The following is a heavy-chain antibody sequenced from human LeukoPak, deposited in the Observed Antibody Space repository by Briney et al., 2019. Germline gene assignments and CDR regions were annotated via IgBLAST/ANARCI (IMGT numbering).Heavy chain of an antibody. CDR3: ARDLMTTVSPEDY. D-gene: IGHD4-17*01. V-gene: IGHV1-3*01. J-gene: IGHJ4*02. CDR2: INAGNGNT. CDR1: GYTFTSYA. Sequence: ASVKVSCKASGYTFTSYAMHWVRRAPGQRLEWMGWINAGNGNTKYSQKFQGRVTITRDTSASTAYMELSSLRSEDTAVYYCARDLMTTVSPEDYWGQGTLVTVSS.